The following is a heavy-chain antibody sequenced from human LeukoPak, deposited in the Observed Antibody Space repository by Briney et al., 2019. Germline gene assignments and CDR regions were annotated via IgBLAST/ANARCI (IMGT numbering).Heavy chain of an antibody. CDR3: AKGWSSGYYYAVEC. Sequence: GSLRLSCAASGFTFSSYAMSWVRQAPGKGLEWVSAISGSGGSTYYADSVKGRFTISRDNSKNTLYLQMNSLRAEDTAVYYCAKGWSSGYYYAVECWGQGTLVTVSS. CDR2: ISGSGGST. V-gene: IGHV3-23*01. D-gene: IGHD3-22*01. CDR1: GFTFSSYA. J-gene: IGHJ4*02.